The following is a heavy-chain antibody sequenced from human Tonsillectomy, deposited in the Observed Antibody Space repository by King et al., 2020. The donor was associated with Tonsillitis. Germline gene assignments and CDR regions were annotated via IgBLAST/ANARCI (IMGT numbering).Heavy chain of an antibody. Sequence: QLVQSGAEVKKPGASVKVSCKASGYTFTNYGVSWVRQAPGQGLEWMGWISAYNGNTKYVQKLQGRVTMTTDTSTSTAYMELRGLRSDDTAVYYCARDPRNGDSSGYYYPFDYWGQGTLVTVSS. CDR1: GYTFTNYG. J-gene: IGHJ4*02. CDR2: ISAYNGNT. D-gene: IGHD3-22*01. CDR3: ARDPRNGDSSGYYYPFDY. V-gene: IGHV1-18*01.